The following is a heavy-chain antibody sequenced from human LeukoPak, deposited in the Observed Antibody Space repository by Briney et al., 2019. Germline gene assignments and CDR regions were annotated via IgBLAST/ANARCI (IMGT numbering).Heavy chain of an antibody. CDR1: IGTLSSYA. Sequence: PSVKVSRKVCIGTLSSYAISWVRQAPGQGLEWMGGIIPIFGTAKYAQKFQDRVTITTDKSTSTAYMELSSLRSEDTAVYFCARGVYDSSGYQRDYWGKGTLVTVSS. J-gene: IGHJ4*02. CDR2: IIPIFGTA. V-gene: IGHV1-69*05. D-gene: IGHD3-22*01. CDR3: ARGVYDSSGYQRDY.